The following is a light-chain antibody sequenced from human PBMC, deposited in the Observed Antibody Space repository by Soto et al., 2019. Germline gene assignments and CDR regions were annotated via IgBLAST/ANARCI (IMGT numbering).Light chain of an antibody. CDR1: QSVASSY. CDR2: SAS. CDR3: HQSGSSPLT. Sequence: EVVLTQSPGTLSLSPGERVTLSCRASQSVASSYLAWYQQKPGRAPRLLFYSASSRATGIPDRFSGSGSGTDFTLTISRLDPEDFAVYYCHQSGSSPLTFGPGTKV. V-gene: IGKV3-20*01. J-gene: IGKJ3*01.